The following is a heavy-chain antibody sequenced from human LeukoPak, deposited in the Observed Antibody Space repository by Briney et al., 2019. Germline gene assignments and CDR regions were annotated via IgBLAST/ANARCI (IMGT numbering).Heavy chain of an antibody. CDR3: ARAQYYDSSTAGGMDV. J-gene: IGHJ6*02. CDR2: INSDGSST. CDR1: GFTFSSYW. D-gene: IGHD3-9*01. V-gene: IGHV3-74*01. Sequence: TGGSRRLSCAASGFTFSSYWMHWVGQAPGKGLVWVSRINSDGSSTSYADSVKGQFSISRDNAKNTLYLQMNSLRTEDTAVYYCARAQYYDSSTAGGMDVWGQGTTVTVSS.